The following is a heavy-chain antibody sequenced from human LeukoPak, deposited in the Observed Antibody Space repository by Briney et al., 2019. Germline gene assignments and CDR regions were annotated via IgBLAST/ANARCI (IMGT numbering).Heavy chain of an antibody. CDR1: GGSISSYY. J-gene: IGHJ5*02. D-gene: IGHD3-10*01. CDR3: ARDPSISMVRGVTQANSFDP. CDR2: IYYSGST. Sequence: SETLSLTCTVSGGSISSYYWSWIRQPPGKGLEWIGYIYYSGSTNYNPSLKSRVTISVDTSKNQFSLKLSSVTAADTAVYYCARDPSISMVRGVTQANSFDPWGQGTLVTVSS. V-gene: IGHV4-59*01.